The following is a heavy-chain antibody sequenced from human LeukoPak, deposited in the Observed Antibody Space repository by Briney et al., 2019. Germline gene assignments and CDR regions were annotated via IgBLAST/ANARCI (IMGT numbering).Heavy chain of an antibody. CDR2: LNPNSANT. V-gene: IGHV1-8*01. CDR1: GDTFSIYD. D-gene: IGHD3-10*01. Sequence: ASVTVSCKASGDTFSIYDVNWVRQATGQGLEWMGWLNPNSANTGYVQKFQGRVTMTMNTSITTAYMELTSLTSEDTAVYYCARSTMGARRKYDYWGQGTLVTVSS. J-gene: IGHJ4*02. CDR3: ARSTMGARRKYDY.